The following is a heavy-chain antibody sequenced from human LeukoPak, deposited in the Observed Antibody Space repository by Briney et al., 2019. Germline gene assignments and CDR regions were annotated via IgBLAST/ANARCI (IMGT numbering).Heavy chain of an antibody. V-gene: IGHV3-23*01. Sequence: PGGSLRLSCAASGFTFSSYAMSWVRQAPGKGLDWVSAISGSGGSTYYADSVKGRFTISRDNSKNTLYLQMNSLRAEDTAVYYCARGGYSYGYGGSYQVDYWGQGTLVTVSS. J-gene: IGHJ4*02. CDR1: GFTFSSYA. D-gene: IGHD5-18*01. CDR3: ARGGYSYGYGGSYQVDY. CDR2: ISGSGGST.